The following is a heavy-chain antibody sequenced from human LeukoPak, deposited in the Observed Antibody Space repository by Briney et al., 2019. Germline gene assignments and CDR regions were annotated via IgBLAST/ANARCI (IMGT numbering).Heavy chain of an antibody. Sequence: PGGSLRLSCAASGSIPFNSYSMSWRREAPGKGLEWVSAITSSGETTYYADSVKGRFTISRDNSKNMVYLQMNSLRAEDAATYYCAKMQGYFDYWGQGSLVTVSS. V-gene: IGHV3-23*01. CDR3: AKMQGYFDY. J-gene: IGHJ4*02. CDR2: ITSSGETT. CDR1: GSIPFNSYS.